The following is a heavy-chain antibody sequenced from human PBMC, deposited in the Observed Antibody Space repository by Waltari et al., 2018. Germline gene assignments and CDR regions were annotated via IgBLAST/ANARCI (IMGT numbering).Heavy chain of an antibody. CDR2: IIPIFGTA. Sequence: QVQLVQSGAEVKKPGSSVKVSCKASGGTFSSYAISWVRQAPGQGLEWMGGIIPIFGTANYEQKFQGRVTITADKSTSTAYMELSSLRSEDTAVYYCARDTIFGVVIIKEGAFDIWGQGTMVTVSS. CDR1: GGTFSSYA. D-gene: IGHD3-3*01. V-gene: IGHV1-69*14. J-gene: IGHJ3*02. CDR3: ARDTIFGVVIIKEGAFDI.